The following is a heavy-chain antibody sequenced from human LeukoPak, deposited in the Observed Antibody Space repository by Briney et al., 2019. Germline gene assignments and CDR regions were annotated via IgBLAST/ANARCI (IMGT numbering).Heavy chain of an antibody. D-gene: IGHD4-23*01. J-gene: IGHJ4*02. CDR2: IKPDDTEK. V-gene: IGHV3-7*01. CDR1: GFTFSHFW. CDR3: VTHEVTVITRSTFDY. Sequence: PGGSLRLSCIASGFTFSHFWMSWVRQAPGKGLEWVANIKPDDTEKYYGKSVKGRFTILRDNAKNSLYLQMNSLRAEDTAVYYCVTHEVTVITRSTFDYWGQGTLVTVSS.